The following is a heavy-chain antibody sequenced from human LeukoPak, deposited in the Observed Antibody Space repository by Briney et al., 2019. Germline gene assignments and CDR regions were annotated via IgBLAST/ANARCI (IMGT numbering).Heavy chain of an antibody. V-gene: IGHV3-30*01. Sequence: ESSLALSCAASGFTFSIYAMHWARQAPGKGLEWVAVISDDGSKKYYADSVKGRFTISRDNSKNTLYLQMNSLGREDTAVYFCGREFSGDPDYWGQGTLVTVSS. CDR2: ISDDGSKK. CDR3: GREFSGDPDY. D-gene: IGHD1-26*01. J-gene: IGHJ4*02. CDR1: GFTFSIYA.